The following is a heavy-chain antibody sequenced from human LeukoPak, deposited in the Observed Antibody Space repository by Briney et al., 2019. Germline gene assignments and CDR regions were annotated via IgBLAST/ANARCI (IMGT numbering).Heavy chain of an antibody. CDR1: GFTFSSYW. CDR2: IKQDGSEK. Sequence: PGGSLRLSCAASGFTFSSYWMSWVRQAPGKGLEGLANIKQDGSEKYYVDSVKGRFTISRDNAKNSLYLQMNSLRAEDTAVYYCASWRWLQSDVDYWGQGTLVTVSS. CDR3: ASWRWLQSDVDY. J-gene: IGHJ4*02. D-gene: IGHD5-24*01. V-gene: IGHV3-7*01.